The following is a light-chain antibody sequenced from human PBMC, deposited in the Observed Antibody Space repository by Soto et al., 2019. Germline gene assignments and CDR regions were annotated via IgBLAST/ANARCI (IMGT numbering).Light chain of an antibody. J-gene: IGKJ4*01. CDR3: QQSYSTPPAT. V-gene: IGKV1-39*01. CDR2: AAS. CDR1: QSISSY. Sequence: DIQMTQSPSSLSASVGERVTITCRASQSISSYLNWYQQKPGKAPKLLIYAASSLQSGVPSRFSGSGSGPDFTLTISSLQPEDFATYYCQQSYSTPPATFGGGTKVEIK.